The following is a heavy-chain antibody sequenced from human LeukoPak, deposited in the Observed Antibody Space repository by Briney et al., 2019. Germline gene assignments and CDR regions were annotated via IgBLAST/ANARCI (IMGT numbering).Heavy chain of an antibody. J-gene: IGHJ4*02. Sequence: GGSLRLSCAASGFTLSSYWMSWVRQAPGKGLEWVANINRDGSEKYYVDSVKGRFTISRDNAKNSLYLQMNSLRAEDTAVYYCARKLVGDYWGQGTLVTVSS. V-gene: IGHV3-7*05. CDR1: GFTLSSYW. CDR3: ARKLVGDY. CDR2: INRDGSEK. D-gene: IGHD6-13*01.